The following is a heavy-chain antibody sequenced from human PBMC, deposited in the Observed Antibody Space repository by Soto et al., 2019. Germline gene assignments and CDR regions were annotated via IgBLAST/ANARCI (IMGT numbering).Heavy chain of an antibody. D-gene: IGHD2-21*02. J-gene: IGHJ4*02. V-gene: IGHV4-59*08. CDR3: ARHLPYCGGDCYSLAY. CDR2: IYYSAST. Sequence: PSETLPLTGTASGSTISSYYWRWIRQPPGKGLEWIGYIYYSASTNYSPSLKSRVTISVDTSKNQFSLNLSSVTAADTAVYYCARHLPYCGGDCYSLAYWGQGTLVTVS. CDR1: GSTISSYY.